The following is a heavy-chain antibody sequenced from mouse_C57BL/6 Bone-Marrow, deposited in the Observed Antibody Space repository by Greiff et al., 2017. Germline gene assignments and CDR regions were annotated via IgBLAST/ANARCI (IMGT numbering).Heavy chain of an antibody. J-gene: IGHJ1*03. CDR1: GYTFTSYW. D-gene: IGHD1-1*01. CDR3: ARGTTVVVPHFDV. V-gene: IGHV1-52*01. CDR2: IDPSDSET. Sequence: QVLLQQPGAELVRPGSSVKLSCKASGYTFTSYWMHWVKQRPIQGLEWIGNIDPSDSETHYNQKFKDKATLTVDKSSSTAYMQLSSLTSEDSAVYYCARGTTVVVPHFDVWGTGTTVTVSS.